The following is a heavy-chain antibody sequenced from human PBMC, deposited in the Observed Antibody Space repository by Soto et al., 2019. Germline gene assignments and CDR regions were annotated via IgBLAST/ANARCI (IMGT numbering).Heavy chain of an antibody. D-gene: IGHD6-13*01. CDR2: ISGSGGST. CDR1: GFTFGSYW. J-gene: IGHJ4*02. CDR3: AKDKYSSSWFLFDY. Sequence: GGSLILSCAASGFTFGSYWVSWVRQAPGKGLEWVSAISGSGGSTYYADSVKGRFTISRDNSKNTLYLQMNSLRAEDTAVYYCAKDKYSSSWFLFDYWGQGTLVTVSS. V-gene: IGHV3-23*01.